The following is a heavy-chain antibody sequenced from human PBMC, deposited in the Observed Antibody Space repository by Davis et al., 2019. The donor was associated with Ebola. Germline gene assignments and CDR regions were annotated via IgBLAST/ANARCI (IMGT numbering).Heavy chain of an antibody. CDR3: ARGDRIGYSYDSNSFTY. Sequence: AASVKVSCKASGYTFTSYGFSWVRQAPGQGLEWIGWISGYNGNTNYAQKLQGRVTMTTDTSTSTAYMELRSLRSADTAVYFCARGDRIGYSYDSNSFTYWGQGTLVTVSA. J-gene: IGHJ4*01. V-gene: IGHV1-18*01. CDR1: GYTFTSYG. D-gene: IGHD3-22*01. CDR2: ISGYNGNT.